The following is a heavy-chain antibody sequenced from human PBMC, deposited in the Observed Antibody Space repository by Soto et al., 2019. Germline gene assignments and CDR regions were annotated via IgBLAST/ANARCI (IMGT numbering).Heavy chain of an antibody. V-gene: IGHV3-33*01. D-gene: IGHD3-16*01. J-gene: IGHJ3*02. CDR3: ARDATFGTKGGSFDI. CDR2: MWYDGTNK. Sequence: GGCLELCFAASRYRVRIYRMHWLCQSPGKGLEWVAVMWYDGTNKYYGESVKGRFTISRDNSENTLYLQMNSLRVEDTAVYYCARDATFGTKGGSFDIWGHGTLVPVSS. CDR1: RYRVRIYR.